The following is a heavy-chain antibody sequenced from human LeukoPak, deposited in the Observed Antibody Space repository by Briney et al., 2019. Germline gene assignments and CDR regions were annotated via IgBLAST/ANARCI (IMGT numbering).Heavy chain of an antibody. Sequence: GGSLRLSCAASGFTSSSYAMSWVRQAPGKGLEWVSAISGSGGSTYYADSVKGRFTISRDNSKNTLYLQMNSLRAEDTAVYYCAKDPAGSGTHDRYFDYWGQGTLVTVSS. D-gene: IGHD3-10*01. CDR1: GFTSSSYA. CDR2: ISGSGGST. CDR3: AKDPAGSGTHDRYFDY. J-gene: IGHJ4*02. V-gene: IGHV3-23*01.